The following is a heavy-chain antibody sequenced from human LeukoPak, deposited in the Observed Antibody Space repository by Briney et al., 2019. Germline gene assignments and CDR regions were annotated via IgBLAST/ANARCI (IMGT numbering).Heavy chain of an antibody. J-gene: IGHJ4*02. CDR2: INHSGST. Sequence: PSETLSLTCTVSGVSISNGDHYWSWIRQPPGKGLEWIGEINHSGSTNYNPSLKSRVTISVDTSKNQFSLKLSSVTAADTAVYYCAGSEPKEYQLLHYWGQGILVTVSS. V-gene: IGHV4-34*01. D-gene: IGHD2-2*01. CDR3: AGSEPKEYQLLHY. CDR1: GVSISNGDHY.